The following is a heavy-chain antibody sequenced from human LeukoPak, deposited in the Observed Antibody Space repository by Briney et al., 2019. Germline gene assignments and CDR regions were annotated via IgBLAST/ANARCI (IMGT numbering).Heavy chain of an antibody. CDR3: AKDADLIIVVVPAATDY. J-gene: IGHJ4*02. CDR2: ISGSGGST. CDR1: GFTFNNYV. Sequence: GGSLRLSCAASGFTFNNYVMNWVRQAPGKGLEWVSAISGSGGSTYYADSVKGRFTISRDNSKNTLYLQMNSLRAEDTAVYYCAKDADLIIVVVPAATDYWGQGTLVTVSS. D-gene: IGHD2-2*01. V-gene: IGHV3-23*01.